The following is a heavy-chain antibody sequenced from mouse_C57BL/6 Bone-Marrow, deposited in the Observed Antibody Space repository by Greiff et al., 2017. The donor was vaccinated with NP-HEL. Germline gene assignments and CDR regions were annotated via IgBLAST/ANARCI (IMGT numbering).Heavy chain of an antibody. V-gene: IGHV2-2*01. J-gene: IGHJ4*01. D-gene: IGHD1-1*01. CDR3: ARRYGSSYEGYAMDY. CDR2: IWSGGST. Sequence: VKLMESGPGLVQPSQSLSITCTVSGFSLTSYGVHWVRQSPGKGLEWLGVIWSGGSTDYNAAFISRLSISKDNSKSQVFFKMNSLQADDTAIYYSARRYGSSYEGYAMDYWGQGTSVTVSP. CDR1: GFSLTSYG.